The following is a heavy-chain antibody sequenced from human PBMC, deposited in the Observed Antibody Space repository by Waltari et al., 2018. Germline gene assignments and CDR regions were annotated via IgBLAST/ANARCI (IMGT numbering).Heavy chain of an antibody. D-gene: IGHD3-10*01. J-gene: IGHJ4*02. CDR3: AREVATMVQGAHSDY. CDR2: ISSSSSYI. Sequence: EVQLVESGGGLVKPGGSLRLSCAASGFTFSSYSMNWVRQSPGKGLEWVSSISSSSSYIYYADSVKGRFTISRDNAKNSLYLQMNSLRAEDTAVYYCAREVATMVQGAHSDYWGQGTLVTVSS. V-gene: IGHV3-21*01. CDR1: GFTFSSYS.